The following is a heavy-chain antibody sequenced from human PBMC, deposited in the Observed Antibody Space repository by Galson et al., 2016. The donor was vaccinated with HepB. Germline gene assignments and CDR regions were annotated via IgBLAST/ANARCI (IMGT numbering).Heavy chain of an antibody. CDR2: ISGSGGNT. CDR3: TRVPTYYYNSGSYNNWFDP. J-gene: IGHJ5*02. CDR1: GFTFSSNA. V-gene: IGHV3-23*01. Sequence: SLRLSCAASGFTFSSNAMSWVRQAPGKGLEWVSSISGSGGNTYYVDSVKGRFTISRDNAKNSLHLQMNSLRAEDTAVYYCTRVPTYYYNSGSYNNWFDPWGQGTLVTVSS. D-gene: IGHD3-10*01.